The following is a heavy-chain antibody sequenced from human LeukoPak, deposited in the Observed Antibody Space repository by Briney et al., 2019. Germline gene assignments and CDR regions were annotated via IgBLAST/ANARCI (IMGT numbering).Heavy chain of an antibody. J-gene: IGHJ4*02. Sequence: GASVKVSCKASQYSFSDYAIHWVRQAPGQRLEWMGWIDAGNGRTKYSQSFQGRLTIIRDTSATTAYMELSSLRSEDTAVYYCARALNWNPPDYWGQGTLVTVSS. D-gene: IGHD1-1*01. CDR3: ARALNWNPPDY. CDR2: IDAGNGRT. CDR1: QYSFSDYA. V-gene: IGHV1-3*01.